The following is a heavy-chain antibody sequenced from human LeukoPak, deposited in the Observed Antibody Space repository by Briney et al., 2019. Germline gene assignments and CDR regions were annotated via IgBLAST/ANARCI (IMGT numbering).Heavy chain of an antibody. V-gene: IGHV3-23*01. CDR1: GFTFSSYA. D-gene: IGHD2-2*01. J-gene: IGHJ4*02. CDR2: ISGSGGST. CDR3: AIHKLYHVPTDY. Sequence: EPGGSLRLSCAASGFTFSSYAMSWVRQAPGKGLEWVSAISGSGGSTYYADSVKGRFTISRDNSKNTLYLQMNSLRAEDTAVYYCAIHKLYHVPTDYWGQGTLVTVSS.